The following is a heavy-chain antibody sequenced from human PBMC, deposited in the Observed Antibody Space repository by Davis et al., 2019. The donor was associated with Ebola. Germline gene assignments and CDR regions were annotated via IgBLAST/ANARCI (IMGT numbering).Heavy chain of an antibody. CDR3: ASGITIFGVVSNYYYYGMDV. Sequence: MPGGSLRLSCAASGSTFSSYAMSWIRQPPGKGLEWIGEINHSGSTNYNPSLKSRVTISVDTSKNQFSLKLSSVTAADTAVYYCASGITIFGVVSNYYYYGMDVWGQGSTVTVSS. J-gene: IGHJ6*02. D-gene: IGHD3-3*01. CDR2: INHSGST. V-gene: IGHV4-34*01. CDR1: GSTFSSYA.